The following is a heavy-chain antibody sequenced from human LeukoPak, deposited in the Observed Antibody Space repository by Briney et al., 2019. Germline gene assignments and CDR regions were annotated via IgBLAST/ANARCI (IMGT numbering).Heavy chain of an antibody. V-gene: IGHV3-66*01. CDR2: IFSHGET. Sequence: GGSLRLSCAASGFTVGNNYMNWVRQAPGKGLEWVSLIFSHGETSYADSVKGRFTISRDNSKNTLYLQMNGLRVEDTAVYYCARGPPAVSSNTYAWGQGTLVTVSS. D-gene: IGHD2-8*01. J-gene: IGHJ4*02. CDR1: GFTVGNNY. CDR3: ARGPPAVSSNTYA.